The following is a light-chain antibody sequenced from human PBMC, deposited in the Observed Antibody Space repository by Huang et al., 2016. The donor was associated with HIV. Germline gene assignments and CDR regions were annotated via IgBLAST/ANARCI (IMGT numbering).Light chain of an antibody. CDR1: QSISTY. CDR3: QQSYSTPFT. J-gene: IGKJ3*01. V-gene: IGKV1-39*01. Sequence: DIQMTQSPSSLSASVGDRVTITCRASQSISTYLNWYQQKPGKAPKLLCYAASGLQSGDPSRLSGSGSGTDFTLTISSLQPEDFATYYCQQSYSTPFTFGPGTKVDIK. CDR2: AAS.